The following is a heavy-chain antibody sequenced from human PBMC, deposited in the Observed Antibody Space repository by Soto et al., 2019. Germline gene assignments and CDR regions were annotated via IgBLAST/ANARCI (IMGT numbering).Heavy chain of an antibody. CDR1: GYTFTSYG. V-gene: IGHV1-18*01. CDR3: ASTNDYGDYGAGHAFDI. J-gene: IGHJ3*02. D-gene: IGHD4-17*01. Sequence: QVQLVQSGAEVKKPGASVKVSCKASGYTFTSYGISWVRQAPGQGLEWMGWISAYNGNTNYAQKLQGRVTMTTDTSTSTAYMELRSLRSDDTAVFYCASTNDYGDYGAGHAFDIWGQGTMVSVSS. CDR2: ISAYNGNT.